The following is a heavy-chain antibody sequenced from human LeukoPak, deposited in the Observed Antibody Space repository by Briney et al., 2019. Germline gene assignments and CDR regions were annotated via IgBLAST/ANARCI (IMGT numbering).Heavy chain of an antibody. V-gene: IGHV1-8*02. Sequence: ASVKVSCKATGYTFTTHDINGVRQAPGQGLEWMGWMNPNSGNTGIAQKFQGRVTITMNTSISTAYLELSSLISEDTAVYYCARLVNQFDYVTGRFDYWGQGTLVTVSS. J-gene: IGHJ4*02. CDR1: GYTFTTHD. CDR2: MNPNSGNT. D-gene: IGHD4-17*01. CDR3: ARLVNQFDYVTGRFDY.